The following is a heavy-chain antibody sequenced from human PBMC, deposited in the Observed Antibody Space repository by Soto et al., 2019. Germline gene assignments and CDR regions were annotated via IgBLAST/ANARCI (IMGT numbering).Heavy chain of an antibody. CDR3: ARVKVRRVAAGRKLFPTTFDY. Sequence: SDTLSLTCAVYGGSFSGYYWSWIRQPPGKGLEWIGEINHSGSTNYNPSLKSRVTISVDTSKNQFSLKLSSVTAADTAVYYCARVKVRRVAAGRKLFPTTFDYWGQGTLVTVSS. CDR1: GGSFSGYY. V-gene: IGHV4-34*01. J-gene: IGHJ4*02. D-gene: IGHD6-13*01. CDR2: INHSGST.